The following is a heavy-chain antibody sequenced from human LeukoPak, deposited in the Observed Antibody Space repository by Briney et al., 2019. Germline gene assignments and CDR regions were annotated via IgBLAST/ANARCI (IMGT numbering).Heavy chain of an antibody. Sequence: GWSLRLSCATSGFIFTGNWIHWGRQTPGQGPVWVSRIYGDGYTNYADSVKGRFTISRHSGTNTVYLRMSSLRAEDTAVYYCATSVITWFDNWGQGTLVTVSS. CDR3: ATSVITWFDN. V-gene: IGHV3-74*01. D-gene: IGHD3-16*01. CDR2: IYGDGYT. CDR1: GFIFTGNW. J-gene: IGHJ4*02.